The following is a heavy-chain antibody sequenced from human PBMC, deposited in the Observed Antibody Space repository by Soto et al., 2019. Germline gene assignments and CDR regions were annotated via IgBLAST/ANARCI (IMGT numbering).Heavy chain of an antibody. Sequence: SQTLSLTCAISGDSVSSNSAAWNWIRQSPSRGLEWLGRTYYRSKWYNDYAVSVKSRITINPDTSKNQFSLQLNSVTPEDTAVYYCARGGKVKTEPRDLKANWFDPWGQGTLVTVSS. D-gene: IGHD2-15*01. J-gene: IGHJ5*02. CDR3: ARGGKVKTEPRDLKANWFDP. V-gene: IGHV6-1*01. CDR1: GDSVSSNSAA. CDR2: TYYRSKWYN.